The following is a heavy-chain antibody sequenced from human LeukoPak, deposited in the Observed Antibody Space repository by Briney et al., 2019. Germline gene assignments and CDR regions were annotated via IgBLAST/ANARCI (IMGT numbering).Heavy chain of an antibody. J-gene: IGHJ4*02. Sequence: SETLSLNCAVYGGSFSGYYWSWIRQPPGKGLEWIGEINHSGSTNYIPSLKSRVTISVDTSKNQFSLKLSSVTAEDTAVYYCASGSPFWQQLNYWGQGTLVTVSS. CDR2: INHSGST. D-gene: IGHD6-13*01. CDR1: GGSFSGYY. V-gene: IGHV4-34*01. CDR3: ASGSPFWQQLNY.